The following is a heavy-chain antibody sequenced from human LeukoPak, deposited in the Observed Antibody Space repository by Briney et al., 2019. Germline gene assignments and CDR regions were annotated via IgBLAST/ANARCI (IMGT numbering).Heavy chain of an antibody. CDR1: GYTFTSYD. CDR3: ARVQLVPSYNWFDP. J-gene: IGHJ5*02. Sequence: GASVTVSCKASGYTFTSYDINWVRQATGQGLEWMGWMNPNSGNTGYAQKFQGRVTVTRNTSISTAYMELSSLRSEDTAVYYCARVQLVPSYNWFDPWGQGTLVTVSS. D-gene: IGHD6-6*01. CDR2: MNPNSGNT. V-gene: IGHV1-8*01.